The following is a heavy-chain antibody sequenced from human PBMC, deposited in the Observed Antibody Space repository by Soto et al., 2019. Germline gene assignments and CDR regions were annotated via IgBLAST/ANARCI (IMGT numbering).Heavy chain of an antibody. V-gene: IGHV3-30*18. D-gene: IGHD2-2*01. Sequence: QVQLVESGGGVVQPGKSLRLSCAGSGFTFNNYGMHWVRQAPGKGLEWVAFSSYDGRTKYYADSVKGRFTISRDESKNTQHLQMDSLRPDDTAVYYCAKDGAPRYCGRTSCHPAGAYWGQGTLVTVSS. CDR3: AKDGAPRYCGRTSCHPAGAY. J-gene: IGHJ4*02. CDR2: SSYDGRTK. CDR1: GFTFNNYG.